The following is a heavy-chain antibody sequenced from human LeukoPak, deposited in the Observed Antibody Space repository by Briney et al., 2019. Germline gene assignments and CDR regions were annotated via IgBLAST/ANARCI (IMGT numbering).Heavy chain of an antibody. CDR1: GGSFSSYY. V-gene: IGHV4-59*08. D-gene: IGHD6-19*01. CDR2: IYYSGST. CDR3: ARHIGARIAVSGTLWFDP. Sequence: SETLSLTYAVYGGSFSSYYWSWIRQPPGKGLEWIGYIYYSGSTNYNPSLKSRVTISVDMSNNQFSLKLSSVTAADTAVYYCARHIGARIAVSGTLWFDPWGQGTLVTVSS. J-gene: IGHJ5*02.